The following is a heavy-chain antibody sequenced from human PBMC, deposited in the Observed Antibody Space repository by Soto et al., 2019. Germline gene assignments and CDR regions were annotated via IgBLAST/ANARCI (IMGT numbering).Heavy chain of an antibody. J-gene: IGHJ5*02. CDR3: ALISSPAQTDWFDP. Sequence: QVQLQQWGAGLLKPSETLSLTCAVYGGSFSGYYWSWIRQPPGKGLEWIGEINHSGSTNYNPSLKSRVTISVDTSKNQFSVKLSSVTAADTAVYYCALISSPAQTDWFDPWGQGTLVTVSS. V-gene: IGHV4-34*01. D-gene: IGHD3-3*02. CDR2: INHSGST. CDR1: GGSFSGYY.